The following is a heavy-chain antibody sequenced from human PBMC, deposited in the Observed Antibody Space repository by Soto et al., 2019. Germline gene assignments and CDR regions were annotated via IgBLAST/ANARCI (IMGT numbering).Heavy chain of an antibody. Sequence: GGFLILSCSASWFTRSSNYMSWVRQAPGKGLEWVSVIYSGGSTYYADSVKGRFTTSRHNSKNTLYLQMNSLRAEDTAVYYCARVRGGDVWGQGTTVTVSS. CDR2: IYSGGST. CDR1: WFTRSSNY. CDR3: ARVRGGDV. J-gene: IGHJ6*02. V-gene: IGHV3-53*04.